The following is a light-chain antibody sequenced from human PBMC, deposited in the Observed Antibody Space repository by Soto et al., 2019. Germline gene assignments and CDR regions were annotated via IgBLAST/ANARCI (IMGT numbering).Light chain of an antibody. CDR3: QQYENLPLT. CDR1: QDISKY. J-gene: IGKJ4*01. Sequence: DIQLAQSPSSLSASVGDRVTIPCQASQDISKYLNWYQQKPGKAPKLLIHDASNLETGIPSRFSGSGSGTNFSLTITSLQPEDIATYYCQQYENLPLTFGGGTKVDIK. V-gene: IGKV1-33*01. CDR2: DAS.